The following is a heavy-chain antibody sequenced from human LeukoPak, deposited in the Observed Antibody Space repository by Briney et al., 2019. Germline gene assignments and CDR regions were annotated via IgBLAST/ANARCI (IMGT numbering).Heavy chain of an antibody. V-gene: IGHV4-4*07. D-gene: IGHD3-10*01. J-gene: IGHJ4*02. Sequence: SETPSLTCTVSGGSISSYYWSWIRQPAREGLEWIGRIFGSGSTIYNPSLKSRLTMSVDTSKNQFSLKLTSVTAADTAVYYCARGSGSYPPLDYWGQGTLVTVFS. CDR1: GGSISSYY. CDR3: ARGSGSYPPLDY. CDR2: IFGSGST.